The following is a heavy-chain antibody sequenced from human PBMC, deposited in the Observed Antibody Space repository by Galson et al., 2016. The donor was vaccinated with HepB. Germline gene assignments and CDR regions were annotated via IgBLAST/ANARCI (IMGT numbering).Heavy chain of an antibody. V-gene: IGHV3-74*01. CDR2: INSDGSST. CDR3: ARDRGLGEFDY. CDR1: GFTFSSYW. Sequence: SLRLSCAASGFTFSSYWMHWVRQAPGKGLVWVSRINSDGSSTGYAGSVQGRFTISRDNAKNTLYLQMNSLRAEDTAVYYCARDRGLGEFDYWGQGTLVTVSS. J-gene: IGHJ4*02. D-gene: IGHD1-26*01.